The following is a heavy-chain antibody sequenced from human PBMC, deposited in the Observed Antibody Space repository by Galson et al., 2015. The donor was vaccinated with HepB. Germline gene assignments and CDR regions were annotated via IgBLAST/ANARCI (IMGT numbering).Heavy chain of an antibody. CDR1: GYTFTSYD. V-gene: IGHV1-8*01. J-gene: IGHJ5*02. CDR2: MNPNSGNT. CDR3: ARRSSSFYDGWFAP. Sequence: SVKVSCKASGYTFTSYDINWVRQATGQGLEWMGWMNPNSGNTGYAQKFQGRVTMTRNTSISTAYMELSSLRSEDTAVYYCARRSSSFYDGWFAPWGQGTLVTASS. D-gene: IGHD6-6*01.